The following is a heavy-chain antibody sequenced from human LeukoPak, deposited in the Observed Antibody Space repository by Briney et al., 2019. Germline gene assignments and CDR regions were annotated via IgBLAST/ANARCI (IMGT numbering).Heavy chain of an antibody. J-gene: IGHJ6*03. V-gene: IGHV4-34*01. CDR2: INHSGST. CDR1: GESFSGYY. CDR3: ARWGVVTQRGVHYHYSMDV. Sequence: SETLSLTCAVYGESFSGYYWSWIRQPPGKGLEWIGEINHSGSTNYNPSLKSRVTISVDTSKNQFSLKLSSVTAADTAVYYCARWGVVTQRGVHYHYSMDVWDNGTTVTVSS. D-gene: IGHD4-23*01.